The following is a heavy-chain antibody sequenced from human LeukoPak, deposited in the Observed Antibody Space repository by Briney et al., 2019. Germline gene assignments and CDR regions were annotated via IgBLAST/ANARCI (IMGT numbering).Heavy chain of an antibody. Sequence: SVKVSCKASGYTFTSYGISWVRQAPGQGLEWMGGIIPIFGTANYAQKFQGRVTITADKSTSTAYMELSSLRSEDTAVYYCAIGIQLSSYYMDVWGKGTTVTVSS. V-gene: IGHV1-69*06. CDR2: IIPIFGTA. D-gene: IGHD5-18*01. J-gene: IGHJ6*03. CDR1: GYTFTSYG. CDR3: AIGIQLSSYYMDV.